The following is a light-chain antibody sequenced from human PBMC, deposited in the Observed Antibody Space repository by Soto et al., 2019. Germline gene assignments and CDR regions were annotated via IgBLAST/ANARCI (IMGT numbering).Light chain of an antibody. CDR2: DAS. J-gene: IGKJ1*01. CDR3: QQRSIWPPWT. CDR1: QSVSTS. Sequence: EIVLTQSPATLSLSPGESATLSCRARQSVSTSLAWYQQRPGQAPRLLIYDASNRATGIPARFSGSGSGTDFTLTISSLEPEDFVVYYCQQRSIWPPWTFGQGTKVEIK. V-gene: IGKV3-11*01.